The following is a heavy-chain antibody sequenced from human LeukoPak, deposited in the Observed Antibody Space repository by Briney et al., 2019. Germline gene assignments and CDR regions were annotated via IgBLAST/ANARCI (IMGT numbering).Heavy chain of an antibody. J-gene: IGHJ4*02. V-gene: IGHV3-23*01. Sequence: GGSLRLSCAASGFTFSSFAMTWVRQAPGKGLEWVSGFDGNGPNTYYADSVKGRWTISRDNSRNTLYLEMNSLRPEDTAIYYCAKPRTTGLGWAQFDYWGQGSLATVSS. D-gene: IGHD2-8*02. CDR2: FDGNGPNT. CDR1: GFTFSSFA. CDR3: AKPRTTGLGWAQFDY.